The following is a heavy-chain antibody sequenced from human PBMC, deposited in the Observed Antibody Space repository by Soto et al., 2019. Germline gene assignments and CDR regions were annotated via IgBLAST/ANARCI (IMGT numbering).Heavy chain of an antibody. CDR1: GGSISPYF. D-gene: IGHD2-2*01. Sequence: QVQPQESGPGLVKPSETLSVACTVSGGSISPYFWSWIRQPPGKGLEWIGNIHYSGRTDYNPSLKSRVTISVDRSTNQFSLKVTSMTAADTAVYYCAKGGTSSLPFDYWGQGTLVTVSS. J-gene: IGHJ4*02. CDR2: IHYSGRT. V-gene: IGHV4-59*01. CDR3: AKGGTSSLPFDY.